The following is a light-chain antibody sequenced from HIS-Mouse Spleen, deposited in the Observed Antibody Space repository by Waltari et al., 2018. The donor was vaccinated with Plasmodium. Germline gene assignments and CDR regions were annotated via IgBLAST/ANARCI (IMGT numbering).Light chain of an antibody. CDR2: EDS. CDR3: YSTDSSGNHRV. V-gene: IGLV3-10*01. J-gene: IGLJ3*02. CDR1: ALQKKY. Sequence: SYELTQPPPVSVSPGQTARITCSGDALQKKYPYWYQQKSGQAPVLVIYEDSKRPSGIPERFSGSSSGTMATLTISGAQVEDEADYYCYSTDSSGNHRVFGGGTKLTVL.